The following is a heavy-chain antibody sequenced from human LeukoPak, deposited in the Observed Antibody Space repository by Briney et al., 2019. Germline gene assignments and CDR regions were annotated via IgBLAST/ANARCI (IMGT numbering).Heavy chain of an antibody. CDR1: GYTFTGYY. D-gene: IGHD4-17*01. Sequence: GASVKDSCKASGYTFTGYYMHWVRQAPGQGLEGMGWINPNSGGTNYAQKFQGRVTMTRDTSISTAYMELSRLRSDDTAVYYCARGDDYGDYYYYGMDVWGQGTTVTVSS. CDR3: ARGDDYGDYYYYGMDV. J-gene: IGHJ6*02. CDR2: INPNSGGT. V-gene: IGHV1-2*02.